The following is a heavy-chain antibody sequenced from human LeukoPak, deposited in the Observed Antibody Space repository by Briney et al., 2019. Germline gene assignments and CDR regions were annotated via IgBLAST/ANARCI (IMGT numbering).Heavy chain of an antibody. CDR1: GFTFDDYA. CDR2: ISWNSGSI. Sequence: GRSLRLSCAASGFTFDDYAMHWVRQAPGKGLEWVSGISWNSGSIGYADSVKGRFTISRDNAKNSLYLQMNSLRAEDTALYYCAKGATYCSSTSCPDVFDIWGQGTMVTVSS. V-gene: IGHV3-9*01. J-gene: IGHJ3*02. D-gene: IGHD2-2*01. CDR3: AKGATYCSSTSCPDVFDI.